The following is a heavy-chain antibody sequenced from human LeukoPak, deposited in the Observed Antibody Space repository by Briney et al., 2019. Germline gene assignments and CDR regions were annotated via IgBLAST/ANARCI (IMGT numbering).Heavy chain of an antibody. D-gene: IGHD6-13*01. J-gene: IGHJ4*03. CDR2: INHSGSS. CDR1: GESFKDYY. V-gene: IGHV4-34*01. Sequence: PSETLSLTCAVYGESFKDYYWNWIRQPPGKGLEWIGEINHSGSSNYNPSLKSRVTISVDTSKNQLSLKLSSVTAADTAVYYCARDWGSSWYRGYFDYWGQGTLVTVSS. CDR3: ARDWGSSWYRGYFDY.